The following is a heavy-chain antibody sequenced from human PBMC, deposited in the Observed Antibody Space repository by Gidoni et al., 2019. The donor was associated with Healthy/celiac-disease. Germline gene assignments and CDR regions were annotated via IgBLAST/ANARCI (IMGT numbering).Heavy chain of an antibody. J-gene: IGHJ4*02. V-gene: IGHV2-5*02. CDR1: GFSLSTSGVG. CDR2: IYWDDDK. Sequence: QITLKESGPTLVKPTQTLTLTCTFSGFSLSTSGVGVGWIRQPPGKALEWLALIYWDDDKRYSPSLKSRLTITKDTSKNQVVLTMTNMDPVDTATYYCAHMRASWELLLGIPDYWGQGTLVTVSS. D-gene: IGHD1-26*01. CDR3: AHMRASWELLLGIPDY.